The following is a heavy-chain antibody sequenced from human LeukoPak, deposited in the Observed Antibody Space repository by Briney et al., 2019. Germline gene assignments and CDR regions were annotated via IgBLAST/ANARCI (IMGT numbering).Heavy chain of an antibody. J-gene: IGHJ6*03. D-gene: IGHD3-3*01. V-gene: IGHV1-69*13. Sequence: ASVKVSCKASGGTFRSYAISWVRQAPGQGLEWMGGIIPIFGTANYAQKFQGRVTITADESTSTAYMELSSLRSEDTAVYYCARELDYDFWSGAPSYYYYMDVWGKGTTVTVSS. CDR1: GGTFRSYA. CDR2: IIPIFGTA. CDR3: ARELDYDFWSGAPSYYYYMDV.